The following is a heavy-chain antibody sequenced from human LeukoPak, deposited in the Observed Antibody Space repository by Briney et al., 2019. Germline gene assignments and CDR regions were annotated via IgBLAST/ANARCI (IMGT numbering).Heavy chain of an antibody. Sequence: SQTLSLTCAISGDXVSSNSAAWNXXRQSPXXGLEXXGRTYYRSKWYNDYAVSVKSRITINPDTSKNQFSLQLNSVTPEDTAVYYCARDEEAVAGNDAFDIWGQGTMVTVSS. D-gene: IGHD6-19*01. CDR2: TYYRSKWYN. CDR1: GDXVSSNSAA. CDR3: ARDEEAVAGNDAFDI. J-gene: IGHJ3*02. V-gene: IGHV6-1*01.